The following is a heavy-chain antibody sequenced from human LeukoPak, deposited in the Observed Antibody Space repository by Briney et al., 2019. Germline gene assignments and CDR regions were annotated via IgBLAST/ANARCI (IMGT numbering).Heavy chain of an antibody. CDR1: GGSISSYY. CDR3: ARGSLFFTRDGYNWGDYFDY. J-gene: IGHJ4*02. V-gene: IGHV4-59*05. CDR2: IYYSGST. Sequence: SETLSLTCTVSGGSISSYYWSWIRQPAGKGLEWIGSIYYSGSTYYNPSLKSRVTISVDTSKNQFSLKLSSVTAADTAVYYCARGSLFFTRDGYNWGDYFDYWGQGTLVTVSS. D-gene: IGHD5-24*01.